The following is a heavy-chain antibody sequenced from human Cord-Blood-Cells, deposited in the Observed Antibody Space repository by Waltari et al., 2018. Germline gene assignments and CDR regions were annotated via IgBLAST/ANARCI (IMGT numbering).Heavy chain of an antibody. V-gene: IGHV3-30-3*01. CDR2: ISYDGSNK. Sequence: QVQLVESGGGVVQPGRSLRLSCAASGFTFSSYAMHWVRQAPGKGVEWVAVISYDGSNKYYADSVKGRFTISRDNSKNTLYLQMNSLRAEDTAVYYCARDRDTGLFDYWGQGTLVTVSS. CDR3: ARDRDTGLFDY. D-gene: IGHD1-1*01. J-gene: IGHJ4*02. CDR1: GFTFSSYA.